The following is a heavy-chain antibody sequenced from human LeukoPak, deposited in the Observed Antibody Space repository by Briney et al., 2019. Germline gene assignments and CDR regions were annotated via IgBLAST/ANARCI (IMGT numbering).Heavy chain of an antibody. Sequence: SETLSLTCTVSGGSISSYYWSWIRQPPGKGLEWIGYIYYSGSTNYNPSLKSRVTISVDTSKNQFSLKLSSVTAADTAVYYCARGVRDGDYYFDYWGQGTLVTVSS. CDR2: IYYSGST. J-gene: IGHJ4*02. D-gene: IGHD4-17*01. CDR1: GGSISSYY. V-gene: IGHV4-59*01. CDR3: ARGVRDGDYYFDY.